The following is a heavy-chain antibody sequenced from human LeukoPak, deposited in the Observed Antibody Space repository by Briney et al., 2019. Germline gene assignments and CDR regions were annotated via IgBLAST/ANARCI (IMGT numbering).Heavy chain of an antibody. CDR2: IYTSGST. Sequence: SETLSLTCTVSGGSISSYYWSWIRQPAGKGLEWIGRIYTSGSTNYNPSLKSRVTMSVDTSKNQSSLKLSSVTAADTAVYYCAGATYYDILTGPQGDAFDIWGQGTMVTVSS. CDR1: GGSISSYY. J-gene: IGHJ3*02. CDR3: AGATYYDILTGPQGDAFDI. D-gene: IGHD3-9*01. V-gene: IGHV4-4*07.